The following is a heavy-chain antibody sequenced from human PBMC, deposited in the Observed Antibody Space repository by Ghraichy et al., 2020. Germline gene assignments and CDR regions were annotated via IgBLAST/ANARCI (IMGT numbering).Heavy chain of an antibody. J-gene: IGHJ5*02. CDR3: ARVDTAMAYNWFDP. CDR2: INPNSGGT. D-gene: IGHD5-18*01. CDR1: GYTFTGYY. V-gene: IGHV1-2*02. Sequence: ASVKVSCKASGYTFTGYYMYWVRQAPGQGLEWMGWINPNSGGTNYGQKFQGRVTMTRDTSISTAYMELSRLKSDDTAGYYCARVDTAMAYNWFDPWGQGTLVTVSS.